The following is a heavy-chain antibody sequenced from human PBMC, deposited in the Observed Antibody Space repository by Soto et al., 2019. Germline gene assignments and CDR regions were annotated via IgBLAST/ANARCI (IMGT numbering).Heavy chain of an antibody. Sequence: QMQLVQSGPEVKKPGTSVKVSCKASGFTFTGSAVQGVRQARGQRLEWIGWSVVGSGNTNYAQKFQERVTIARDMSTSAAYMELSSLRSEDTAVYYCAAISPWNSIYYFDYWGQGTLVTVSS. D-gene: IGHD1-7*01. J-gene: IGHJ4*02. V-gene: IGHV1-58*01. CDR2: SVVGSGNT. CDR3: AAISPWNSIYYFDY. CDR1: GFTFTGSA.